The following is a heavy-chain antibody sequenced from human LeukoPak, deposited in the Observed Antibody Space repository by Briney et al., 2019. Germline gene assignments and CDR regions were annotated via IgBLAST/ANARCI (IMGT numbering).Heavy chain of an antibody. CDR2: ISPSGGST. V-gene: IGHV1-46*01. D-gene: IGHD3-22*01. CDR3: ARGRYYYDSSGQTCFDY. Sequence: ASVKVSCKAFGYTFTSNYMHWVRQAPGQGPEWMGVISPSGGSTTYAQKFQGRVTLTRDMSTSTDYLELSSLRSEDTAVYYCARGRYYYDSSGQTCFDYWGQGTLVTVSS. CDR1: GYTFTSNY. J-gene: IGHJ4*02.